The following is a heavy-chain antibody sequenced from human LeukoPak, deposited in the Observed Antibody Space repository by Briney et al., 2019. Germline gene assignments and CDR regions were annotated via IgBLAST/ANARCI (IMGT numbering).Heavy chain of an antibody. CDR2: IWNDGSRK. D-gene: IGHD1-1*01. CDR3: ARDVWEREDARYLDY. CDR1: GFTFSVNG. Sequence: GESLRLSCAASGFTFSVNGVHWVRQAPGKGLEWVAVIWNDGSRKYYEDSVKGRFTISRDNSKNTVFLQMNSLRAEDTAVYYRARDVWEREDARYLDYWGQGTVVTVSS. J-gene: IGHJ4*02. V-gene: IGHV3-33*01.